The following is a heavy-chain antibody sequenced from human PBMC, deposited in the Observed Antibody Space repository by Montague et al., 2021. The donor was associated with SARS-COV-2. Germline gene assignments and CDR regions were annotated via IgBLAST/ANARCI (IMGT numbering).Heavy chain of an antibody. Sequence: SLRLSCAASGFTFSSYAMSWVRQAPGKGLEWVSVIYSGGSSTYYADYVKGRFTISRDNSKNTLYLQMNSLRAEDTAVYYCAKQYSSRWYPQYFQHWGQGTLVTVSS. CDR3: AKQYSSRWYPQYFQH. V-gene: IGHV3-23*03. CDR2: IYSGGSST. J-gene: IGHJ1*01. D-gene: IGHD6-13*01. CDR1: GFTFSSYA.